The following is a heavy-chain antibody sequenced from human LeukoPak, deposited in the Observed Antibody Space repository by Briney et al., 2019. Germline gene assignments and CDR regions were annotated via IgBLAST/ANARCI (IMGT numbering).Heavy chain of an antibody. D-gene: IGHD3-10*01. CDR2: INPNSGGT. Sequence: GASVKVSCKASGYTFTGYYMHWVRQAPGQGLEWMGCINPNSGGTNYAQKFQGRVTMTRDTSISTAYMELSRLRSDDTAVYYCAREGGFHYYGSGSYIGWGQGTLVTVSS. CDR3: AREGGFHYYGSGSYIG. CDR1: GYTFTGYY. V-gene: IGHV1-2*02. J-gene: IGHJ4*02.